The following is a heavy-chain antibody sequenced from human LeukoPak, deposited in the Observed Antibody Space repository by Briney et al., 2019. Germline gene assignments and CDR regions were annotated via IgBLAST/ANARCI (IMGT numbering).Heavy chain of an antibody. CDR1: GGSISSGGYY. CDR3: ATLNTDGCYFDN. D-gene: IGHD5-24*01. J-gene: IGHJ4*02. Sequence: SQTLSLTCTVSGGSISSGGYYWSWIRQHPGKGLEWIGYIYYSGSTYYNPSLKSRVTISVDTSKNQFSLKLGSVTAADAAVYYCATLNTDGCYFDNWGQGTLVTVSS. V-gene: IGHV4-31*03. CDR2: IYYSGST.